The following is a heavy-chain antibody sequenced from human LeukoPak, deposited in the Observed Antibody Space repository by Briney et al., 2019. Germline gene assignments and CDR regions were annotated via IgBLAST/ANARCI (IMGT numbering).Heavy chain of an antibody. CDR1: GFTFSDYY. CDR3: ARDIWDDYYGSGSYYSFDY. J-gene: IGHJ4*02. CDR2: ISSSSSYT. V-gene: IGHV3-11*06. Sequence: PGGSLRLSCAASGFTFSDYYMSWIRQAPGKGLEWVSYISSSSSYTNYEDSVKGRFTISRDNAKNSLYLQMNSLRAEDTAVYYCARDIWDDYYGSGSYYSFDYWGQGTLVTVSS. D-gene: IGHD3-10*01.